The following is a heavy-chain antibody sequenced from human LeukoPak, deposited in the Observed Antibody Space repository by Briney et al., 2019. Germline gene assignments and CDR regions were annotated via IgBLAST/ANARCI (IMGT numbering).Heavy chain of an antibody. Sequence: SVKVSCKASGGTFSSYVISWVRQAPGQGLEWMGGIIPIFGTANYAQNLQGRVTMTTDTSTSTVYMELRSLRYDDTAVYYCARGVLSRWSLLQWFDPWGQGTLVTVSS. CDR2: IIPIFGTA. J-gene: IGHJ5*02. CDR3: ARGVLSRWSLLQWFDP. D-gene: IGHD3-22*01. CDR1: GGTFSSYV. V-gene: IGHV1-69*05.